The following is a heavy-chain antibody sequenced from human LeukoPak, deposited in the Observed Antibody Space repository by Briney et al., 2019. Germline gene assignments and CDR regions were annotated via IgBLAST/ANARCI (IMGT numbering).Heavy chain of an antibody. J-gene: IGHJ4*02. V-gene: IGHV3-21*01. CDR1: GFTFSTYS. Sequence: PGGSLRLSCAASGFTFSTYSMNWVRQAPGKGLEWVSSISRSSSYIYYADSVKGRFTISRDNAKTSLYLQMNSLRAEDTAVYYCARDLSGVTGYTYGRGIDYWGQGTLVAVSS. D-gene: IGHD5-18*01. CDR2: ISRSSSYI. CDR3: ARDLSGVTGYTYGRGIDY.